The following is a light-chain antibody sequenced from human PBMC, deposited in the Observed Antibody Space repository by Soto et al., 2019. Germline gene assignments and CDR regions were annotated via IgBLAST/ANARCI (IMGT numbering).Light chain of an antibody. V-gene: IGKV3-20*01. CDR3: QHYADSPHT. J-gene: IGKJ2*01. Sequence: EIVLTQSPVTLSLIPGEGATLSCRASQSVRSGSLAWYQQKPGQAPRLLIYGASSLATDIPHRFSGSGYGTDFIRTSSRLEPEDFAVYYCQHYADSPHTFGQGTKLVIK. CDR2: GAS. CDR1: QSVRSGS.